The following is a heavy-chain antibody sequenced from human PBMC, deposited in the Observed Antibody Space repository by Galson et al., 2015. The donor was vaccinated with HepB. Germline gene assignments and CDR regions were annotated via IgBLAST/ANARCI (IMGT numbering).Heavy chain of an antibody. CDR2: INQSGST. CDR3: ATLGADYGDNVKAKWFDP. V-gene: IGHV4-34*01. CDR1: GGPFSGYN. J-gene: IGHJ5*02. Sequence: SETLSLTCAVYGGPFSGYNWSWIRQAPGKGLEWLGEINQSGSTNYNPSVESRVTISIDTSKNQFSLKVNSVTAADTAIYYCATLGADYGDNVKAKWFDPWGQGTPVTVSP. D-gene: IGHD4-17*01.